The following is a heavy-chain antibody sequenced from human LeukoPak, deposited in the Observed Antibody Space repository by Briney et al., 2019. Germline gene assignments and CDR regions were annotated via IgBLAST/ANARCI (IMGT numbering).Heavy chain of an antibody. J-gene: IGHJ3*02. CDR3: ARDFRQQLSIDAFDI. D-gene: IGHD6-13*01. Sequence: SSQTLSLTCTVSGGSISSGGYYWSWIRQHPGKGLEWIGYIYYSGSTYYNPSLKSRVTISVDTSKNQFSLKLSSVTAADTAVYYCARDFRQQLSIDAFDIWGQGTMVTVSS. CDR2: IYYSGST. V-gene: IGHV4-31*03. CDR1: GGSISSGGYY.